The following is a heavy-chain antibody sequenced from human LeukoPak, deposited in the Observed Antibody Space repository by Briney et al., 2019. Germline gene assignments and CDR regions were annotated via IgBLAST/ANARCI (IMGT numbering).Heavy chain of an antibody. J-gene: IGHJ3*02. CDR2: ISAYNGNT. V-gene: IGHV1-18*01. Sequence: AAVKVSCKASGYIFSNYGISWVRQAPGPGREWMGWISAYNGNTNYAQRLKGRVTMTTDTTTSTAYMELRSLRSDDTAVYYCARDPTVTNFPDAFDIWGQGTMVSVSS. D-gene: IGHD4-17*01. CDR1: GYIFSNYG. CDR3: ARDPTVTNFPDAFDI.